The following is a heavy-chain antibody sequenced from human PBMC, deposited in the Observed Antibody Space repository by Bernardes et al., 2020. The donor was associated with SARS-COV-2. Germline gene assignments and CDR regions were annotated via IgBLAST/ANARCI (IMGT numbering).Heavy chain of an antibody. D-gene: IGHD3-9*01. J-gene: IGHJ6*02. CDR3: AGDPGHDILTGGYYYYYGMDV. Sequence: SETLSLTCTVSGGSIRSSDYYWVWIRQPPGRGPEWIVTIYYSGSTNYNPSLKSRVTISVDTSKNQFSLKLSSVTAADTAVYYCAGDPGHDILTGGYYYYYGMDVWGQGTTVTVSS. CDR2: IYYSGST. CDR1: GGSIRSSDYY. V-gene: IGHV4-39*07.